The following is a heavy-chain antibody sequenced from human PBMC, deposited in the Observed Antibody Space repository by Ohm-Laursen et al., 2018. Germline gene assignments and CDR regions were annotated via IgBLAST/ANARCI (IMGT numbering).Heavy chain of an antibody. V-gene: IGHV1-46*01. J-gene: IGHJ4*02. Sequence: GASVKVSCKASGYTFTNYYMHWVQQAPGQGLDWMGIINTGGGSTSHAQKFQGRLTMTRDTSTSTVYMELSSLRSEDTAMYYCARGQPIDFWGQGILVTVSS. CDR2: INTGGGST. CDR3: ARGQPIDF. CDR1: GYTFTNYY.